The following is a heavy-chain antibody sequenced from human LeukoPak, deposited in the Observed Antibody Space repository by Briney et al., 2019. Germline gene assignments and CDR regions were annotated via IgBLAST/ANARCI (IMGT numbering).Heavy chain of an antibody. CDR1: GGTFSSYA. Sequence: ASVTVSCKTSGGTFSSYAISWVRQAPGQGLEWMGWMNPNSGNTGYAQKFQGRVTMTTDTSTSTAYMELRSLRSDDTAVYYCARDLEAAAGPVDYWGQGTLVTVSS. CDR2: MNPNSGNT. J-gene: IGHJ4*02. V-gene: IGHV1-18*01. CDR3: ARDLEAAAGPVDY. D-gene: IGHD6-13*01.